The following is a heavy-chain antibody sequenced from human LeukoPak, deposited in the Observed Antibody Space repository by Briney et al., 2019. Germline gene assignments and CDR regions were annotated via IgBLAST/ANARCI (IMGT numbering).Heavy chain of an antibody. V-gene: IGHV3-48*03. Sequence: GGSLRLSCAASGFTFSSYEMNWVRQAPGKGLEWVSYTSSSGSTIYYADSVKGRFTISRDNAKNSLYLQMNSLRAEDTAVYYCARSSINRNNYDFWSGYYNYYYYGMDVWGQGTTVTVSS. CDR2: TSSSGSTI. D-gene: IGHD3-3*01. J-gene: IGHJ6*02. CDR3: ARSSINRNNYDFWSGYYNYYYYGMDV. CDR1: GFTFSSYE.